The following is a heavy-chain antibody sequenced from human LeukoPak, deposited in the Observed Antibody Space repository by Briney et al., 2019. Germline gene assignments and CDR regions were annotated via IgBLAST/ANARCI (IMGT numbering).Heavy chain of an antibody. CDR1: GFTFSSYW. D-gene: IGHD3-9*01. CDR2: INGDGRNI. Sequence: GGSLRLPCVASGFTFSSYWMHWVRQDPRKGLVWVSRINGDGRNINYADSVRGQFTISRDNAKNTLYLQMNTLRVEDTAVYYCTRDLMDYDVSTGLHHYYMDVWGQGTTVTVSS. V-gene: IGHV3-74*01. J-gene: IGHJ6*02. CDR3: TRDLMDYDVSTGLHHYYMDV.